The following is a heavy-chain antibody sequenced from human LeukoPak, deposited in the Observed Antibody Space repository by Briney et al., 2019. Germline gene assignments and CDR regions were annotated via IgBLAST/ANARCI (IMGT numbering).Heavy chain of an antibody. J-gene: IGHJ5*02. CDR1: GFTFSGFW. V-gene: IGHV3-7*03. CDR2: INSDGSEG. CDR3: ARALGYCTNGVCGGRGNWFDP. D-gene: IGHD2-8*01. Sequence: GGSLRLSCAVSGFTFSGFWMSWSRQAPGKGLEWVASINSDGSEGYYADVVKGRFTISRDNAKNSLYLQINSLRAEDTAVYYCARALGYCTNGVCGGRGNWFDPWGQGTLVTVSS.